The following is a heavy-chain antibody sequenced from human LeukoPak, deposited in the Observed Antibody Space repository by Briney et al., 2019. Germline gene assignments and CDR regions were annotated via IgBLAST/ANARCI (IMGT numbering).Heavy chain of an antibody. Sequence: GASVKVSCKASGYTFTSYGISWVRQAPGQGLEWMGWISAYNGNTNYAQKLQGRVTMTTDTTTSTAYMELRSLRSDATAVYSCARAPSYCSGGSCYLTLYYYYYGMDVWGQGTTVTVSS. CDR2: ISAYNGNT. V-gene: IGHV1-18*01. CDR1: GYTFTSYG. D-gene: IGHD2-15*01. CDR3: ARAPSYCSGGSCYLTLYYYYYGMDV. J-gene: IGHJ6*02.